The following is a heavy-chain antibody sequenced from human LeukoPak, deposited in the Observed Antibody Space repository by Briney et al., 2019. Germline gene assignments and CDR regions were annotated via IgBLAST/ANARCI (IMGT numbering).Heavy chain of an antibody. Sequence: ASVTDSCKTSGYTFSAHYLHWVRQAPGQRPEWVGRIDPASGGTHYAQKFQGRVTVTRDTSTTTVDMELSGLRSDDTAVYYCARVPGPYTTSRFDFWGQGTLVTVSS. J-gene: IGHJ4*02. CDR1: GYTFSAHY. D-gene: IGHD2-2*02. V-gene: IGHV1-2*02. CDR3: ARVPGPYTTSRFDF. CDR2: IDPASGGT.